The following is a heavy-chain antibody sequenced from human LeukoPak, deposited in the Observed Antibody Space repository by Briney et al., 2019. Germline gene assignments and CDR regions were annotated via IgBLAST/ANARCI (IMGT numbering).Heavy chain of an antibody. CDR1: GYTFTGYY. CDR3: AREKGSIAAAGTSGMRD. J-gene: IGHJ4*02. Sequence: GASVKVSCKASGYTFTGYYMHWVRQAPGQGLEWMGWINPNSGGTNYAQKFQGRVTMTRDTSISTAYMELSRLRSDDTAMYYCAREKGSIAAAGTSGMRDWGQGTLVTVSS. V-gene: IGHV1-2*02. D-gene: IGHD6-13*01. CDR2: INPNSGGT.